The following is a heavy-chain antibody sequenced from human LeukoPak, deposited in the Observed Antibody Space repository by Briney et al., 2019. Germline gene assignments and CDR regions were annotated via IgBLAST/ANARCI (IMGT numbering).Heavy chain of an antibody. Sequence: GRSLRLSCAASGFSLNTYAMHWVRQAPGKGLEWVALISNDGNYKYYADSVKGRFTISRDNSKNTLSLQMNSLRAEDTAVYYCASQNSSGWHPFDYWGQGTLVTVSS. CDR3: ASQNSSGWHPFDY. CDR1: GFSLNTYA. V-gene: IGHV3-30-3*01. D-gene: IGHD6-25*01. CDR2: ISNDGNYK. J-gene: IGHJ4*02.